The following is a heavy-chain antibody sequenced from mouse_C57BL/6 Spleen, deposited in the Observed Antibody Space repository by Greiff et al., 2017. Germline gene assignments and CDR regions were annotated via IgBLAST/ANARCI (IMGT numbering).Heavy chain of an antibody. CDR2: IDPSDSYT. CDR1: GYTFTSYW. V-gene: IGHV1-50*01. D-gene: IGHD2-3*01. J-gene: IGHJ2*01. CDR3: ASRTVYDPFDY. Sequence: VQLQQPGAELVKPGASVKLSCKASGYTFTSYWMQWVKQRPGQGLEWIGEIDPSDSYTNYNQKFKGKATLTVDTSSSTAYMQLSSLTSEDSAVYYCASRTVYDPFDYWGQGTTLTVSS.